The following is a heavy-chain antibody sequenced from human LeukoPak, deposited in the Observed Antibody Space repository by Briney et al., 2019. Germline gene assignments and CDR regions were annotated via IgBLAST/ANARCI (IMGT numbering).Heavy chain of an antibody. CDR2: ISYDGSSK. CDR1: GFTFSSYG. J-gene: IGHJ3*02. CDR3: AKEGLSHDAFDI. D-gene: IGHD3/OR15-3a*01. Sequence: GGSLRLSCAASGFTFSSYGMHWVRRAPGKGLEWVAVISYDGSSKYYADSVKGRFTISRDNSKNTLYLQMNSLRAEDTAVYYCAKEGLSHDAFDIWGQGTMVTVSS. V-gene: IGHV3-30*18.